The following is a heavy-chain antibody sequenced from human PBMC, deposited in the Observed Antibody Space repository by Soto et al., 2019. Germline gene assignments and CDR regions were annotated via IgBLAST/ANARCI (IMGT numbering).Heavy chain of an antibody. CDR2: IYYSGST. D-gene: IGHD1-26*01. Sequence: SETLSLTCTVSGGSISSSSYYWGWIRQPPGKGLEWIGSIYYSGSTYYNPSLKSRVTISVDTSKNQFSLKLSSVTAADTAVYYCARRVGATIPNWFDPWGQGTLVTVSS. J-gene: IGHJ5*02. CDR1: GGSISSSSYY. V-gene: IGHV4-39*01. CDR3: ARRVGATIPNWFDP.